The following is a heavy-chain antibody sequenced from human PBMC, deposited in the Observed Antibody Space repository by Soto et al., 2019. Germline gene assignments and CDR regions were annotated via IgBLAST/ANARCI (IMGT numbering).Heavy chain of an antibody. CDR2: ISSSSSYI. CDR1: GFTFSSYS. Sequence: GGSLRLSCAASGFTFSSYSMNWVRQAPGKGLEWVSSISSSSSYIYYADSVKGRFTISRDNAKNSLYLQMNSLRAEDTAVYYCARDLPPLEIALDYWGQGTLVTVSS. D-gene: IGHD6-13*01. V-gene: IGHV3-21*01. J-gene: IGHJ4*02. CDR3: ARDLPPLEIALDY.